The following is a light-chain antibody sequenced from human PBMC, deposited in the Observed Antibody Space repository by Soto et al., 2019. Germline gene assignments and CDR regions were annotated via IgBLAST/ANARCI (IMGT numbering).Light chain of an antibody. CDR3: TSWTTSTTMI. Sequence: QSVLTRPASVSGSHGQSITISCTGTSSDIGAYNFVSWYQQHPGKAPKLMLYDVNIRPSGVSNRFSGSKSGNTASLTISGLQAEDEADYYCTSWTTSTTMIFGGGTKLTVL. CDR2: DVN. CDR1: SSDIGAYNF. J-gene: IGLJ2*01. V-gene: IGLV2-14*03.